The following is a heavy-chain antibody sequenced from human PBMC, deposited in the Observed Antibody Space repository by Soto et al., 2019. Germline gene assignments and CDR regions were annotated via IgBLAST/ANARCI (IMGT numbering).Heavy chain of an antibody. D-gene: IGHD3-22*01. Sequence: SVKVSCKASGGTFSSYAISWVRQAPGQGLEWMGGVIPIFGTANYAQKFQGRVTITADESTSTAYMELSSLRSEDTAVYYCERASDFYDSSRSRPFEGWFELWGQATLVTVSS. CDR1: GGTFSSYA. J-gene: IGHJ5*02. CDR3: ERASDFYDSSRSRPFEGWFEL. CDR2: VIPIFGTA. V-gene: IGHV1-69*13.